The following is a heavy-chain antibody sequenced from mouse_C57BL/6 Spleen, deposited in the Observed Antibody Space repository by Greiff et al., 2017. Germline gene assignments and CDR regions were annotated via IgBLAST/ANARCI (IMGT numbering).Heavy chain of an antibody. J-gene: IGHJ4*01. CDR2: IDPSDSYT. CDR1: GYTFTSYW. Sequence: QVQLQQPGAELVRPGTSVKLSCKASGYTFTSYWMHWVKQRPGQGLEWIGVIDPSDSYTNYNQKFKGKATLTVDTSSSTAYMQLSSLTSEDSAVYYCARDYDGYRYAMDYWGQGTSVTVSS. D-gene: IGHD2-3*01. V-gene: IGHV1-59*01. CDR3: ARDYDGYRYAMDY.